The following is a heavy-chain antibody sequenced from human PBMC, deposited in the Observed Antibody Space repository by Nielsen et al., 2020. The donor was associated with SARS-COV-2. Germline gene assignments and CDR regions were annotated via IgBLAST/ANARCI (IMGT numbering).Heavy chain of an antibody. J-gene: IGHJ4*02. CDR3: ARDRGSGWYGYFDY. CDR2: ISYDGSNK. V-gene: IGHV3-30*03. CDR1: GFTFSSYG. Sequence: GESLKISCAASGFTFSSYGMHWVRQAPGKGLEWVAVISYDGSNKYYADSVKGRFTISRDNSKNTLYLQMNSLRAEDTAVYYCARDRGSGWYGYFDYWGQGTLVTVSS. D-gene: IGHD6-19*01.